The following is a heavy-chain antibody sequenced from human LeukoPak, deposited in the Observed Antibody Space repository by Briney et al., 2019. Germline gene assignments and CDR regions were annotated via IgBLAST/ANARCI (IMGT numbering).Heavy chain of an antibody. CDR1: GFTFSSFG. D-gene: IGHD1-26*01. CDR3: ARDLKWERGRDAYDL. Sequence: GGTLRLSCAASGFTFSSFGMSWVRQAPGKGLEWVSAIRSTGGTAYYADSVKGRFSISRDNAKNSLFLQMNSLRGEDTSVYYCARDLKWERGRDAYDLWGQGTMVSVSS. J-gene: IGHJ3*01. V-gene: IGHV3-23*01. CDR2: IRSTGGTA.